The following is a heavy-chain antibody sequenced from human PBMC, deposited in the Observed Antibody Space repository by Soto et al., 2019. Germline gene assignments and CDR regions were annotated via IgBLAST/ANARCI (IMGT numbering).Heavy chain of an antibody. CDR1: GYSFSSYW. J-gene: IGHJ5*02. V-gene: IGHV5-51*01. CDR2: IYPGDSDT. CDR3: TGGYWTATIGDPWFDP. Sequence: VGSLKISCQGSGYSFSSYWIAWVRQMPGKGLEWMGIIYPGDSDTRYSPSFQGQVTISVDKSITTAYLQWSSLRASDTAMYYCTGGYWTATIGDPWFDPWGKGPRVTVSS. D-gene: IGHD2-8*02.